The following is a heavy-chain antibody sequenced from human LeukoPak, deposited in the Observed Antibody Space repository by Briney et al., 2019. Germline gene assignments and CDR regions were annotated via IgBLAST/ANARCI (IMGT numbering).Heavy chain of an antibody. J-gene: IGHJ2*01. CDR2: INAGNGNT. V-gene: IGHV1-3*01. CDR3: ARAETTVVTHFDL. Sequence: ASVKVSCKASGYTFASCAIHWVRQAPGQRLEWMGWINAGNGNTKYSQKFQGRVTITRDTSASTAYMELSSLRSEDTAVYYCARAETTVVTHFDLWGRGTLVTVSS. D-gene: IGHD4-23*01. CDR1: GYTFASCA.